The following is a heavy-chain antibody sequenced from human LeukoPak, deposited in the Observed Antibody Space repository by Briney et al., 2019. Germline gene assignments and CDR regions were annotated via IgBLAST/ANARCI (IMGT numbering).Heavy chain of an antibody. D-gene: IGHD6-13*01. CDR2: IYYSGST. J-gene: IGHJ4*02. CDR3: ARASAAAGPVDY. V-gene: IGHV4-59*01. Sequence: SETLSLTCTVSGGSISSYYWSWIRQPPGKGLEWIGYIYYSGSTNYNPSLKSRVTISVDTSKNQFSLKLSSLTAADTAVYYCARASAAAGPVDYWGQGTLVTVSS. CDR1: GGSISSYY.